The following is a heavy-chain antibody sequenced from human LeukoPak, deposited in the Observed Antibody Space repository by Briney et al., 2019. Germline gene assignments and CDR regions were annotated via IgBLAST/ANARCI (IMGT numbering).Heavy chain of an antibody. J-gene: IGHJ4*02. D-gene: IGHD2-2*02. CDR1: GYTFTSYG. CDR3: ASVYCSSTSCYMGDY. V-gene: IGHV1-18*01. Sequence: ASVKVSCKASGYTFTSYGISWVRQAPGQGLEWMGWISAYNGNTNYAQKLQGRVTMTTDTSTSTAYMELRSLRSDDTAGYYCASVYCSSTSCYMGDYWGQGTLVTVSS. CDR2: ISAYNGNT.